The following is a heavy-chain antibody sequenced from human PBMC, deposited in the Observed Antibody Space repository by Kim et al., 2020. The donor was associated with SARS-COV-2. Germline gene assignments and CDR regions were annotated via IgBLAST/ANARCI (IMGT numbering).Heavy chain of an antibody. J-gene: IGHJ6*02. CDR1: GYTFTSYG. D-gene: IGHD3-22*01. V-gene: IGHV1-18*01. CDR2: ISAYNGNT. Sequence: ASVKVSCKASGYTFTSYGISWVRQAPGQGLEWMGWISAYNGNTNYAQKLQGRVTMTTDTSTSTAYMELRSLRSDDTAVYYCAREARYYYDSSGYHYYYGMDVWGQGTTVTVSS. CDR3: AREARYYYDSSGYHYYYGMDV.